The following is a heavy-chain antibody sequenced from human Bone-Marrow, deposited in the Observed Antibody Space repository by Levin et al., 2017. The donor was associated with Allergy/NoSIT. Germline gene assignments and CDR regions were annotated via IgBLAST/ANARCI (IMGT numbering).Heavy chain of an antibody. CDR3: VRDTADSRGYYYFDY. CDR1: GFTFSSYG. V-gene: IGHV3-33*01. D-gene: IGHD3-22*01. J-gene: IGHJ4*02. CDR2: IWYDGSNK. Sequence: GGSLRLSCAASGFTFSSYGMYWVRQAPGKGLEWVAVIWYDGSNKYYADSVKGRFTISRDNSKNTLYLQMNSLRVEDTAVYYCVRDTADSRGYYYFDYWGQGTLVTVSS.